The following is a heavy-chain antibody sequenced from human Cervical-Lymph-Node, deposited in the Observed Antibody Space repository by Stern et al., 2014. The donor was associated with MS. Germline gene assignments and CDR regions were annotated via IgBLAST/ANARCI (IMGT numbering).Heavy chain of an antibody. CDR3: ARELSGMYGMDV. V-gene: IGHV4-31*03. CDR1: GGSINNGDYY. J-gene: IGHJ6*02. CDR2: IYYSGAT. D-gene: IGHD1-1*01. Sequence: QVQLVESGPGLVKPSQTLSLTCTVSGGSINNGDYYWSWVRPHPGKGLEWLGYIYYSGATYYNPSLKGRLTISVDTSKRHFSLKLTSVTAADTAVYYCARELSGMYGMDVWGQGTTVTVSS.